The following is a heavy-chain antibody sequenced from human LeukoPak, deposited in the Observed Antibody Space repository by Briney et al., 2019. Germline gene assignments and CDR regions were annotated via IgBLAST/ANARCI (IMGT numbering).Heavy chain of an antibody. CDR2: INHSGST. CDR1: GGSINSSTFY. Sequence: SETLSLPCTVSGGSINSSTFYWSWLRPPPGKGLEWIGEINHSGSTNYNPSLKSRVTISVDTSKNQFSLKLSSVTAADTAVYYCAIAGYSNTVDYFDYWGQGTLVTVSS. J-gene: IGHJ4*02. V-gene: IGHV4-39*07. D-gene: IGHD4-11*01. CDR3: AIAGYSNTVDYFDY.